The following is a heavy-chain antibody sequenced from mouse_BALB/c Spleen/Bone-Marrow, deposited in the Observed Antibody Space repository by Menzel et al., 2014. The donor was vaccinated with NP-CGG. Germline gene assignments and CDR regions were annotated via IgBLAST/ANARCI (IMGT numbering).Heavy chain of an antibody. D-gene: IGHD2-3*01. CDR3: TRSDGYYVPHWYFDV. J-gene: IGHJ1*01. Sequence: QVQLQQSGAELVKPGASVKLSCKASGYTFTSYYMYWVKQRPGQGLEWFGEINPSNGGTNFNEKFKSKATLTVDKSSSTAYMQLSSLTSEDSAVYYCTRSDGYYVPHWYFDVWGAGTTVTVSS. CDR2: INPSNGGT. V-gene: IGHV1S81*02. CDR1: GYTFTSYY.